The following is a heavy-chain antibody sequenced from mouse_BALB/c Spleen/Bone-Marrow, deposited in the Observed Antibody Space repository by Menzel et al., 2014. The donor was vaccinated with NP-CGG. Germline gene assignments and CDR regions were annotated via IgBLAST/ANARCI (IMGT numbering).Heavy chain of an antibody. J-gene: IGHJ4*01. V-gene: IGHV2-2*02. CDR2: IWSGGNT. D-gene: IGHD1-1*01. Sequence: QVQLQQPGPGPVQPSQSLSITCTVSGLSLTDYGVHWVRQSPGKGLEWLGVIWSGGNTDYNAAFISRLSISKDNSKSQVFFKMNSLQANDTAIYYCARRSYYYGKGATDYWGQGTSVTVSS. CDR1: GLSLTDYG. CDR3: ARRSYYYGKGATDY.